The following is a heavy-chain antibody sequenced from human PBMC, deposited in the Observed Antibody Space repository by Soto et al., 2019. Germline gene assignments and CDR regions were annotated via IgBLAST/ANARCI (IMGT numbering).Heavy chain of an antibody. CDR2: IIPIFGTT. D-gene: IGHD6-19*01. J-gene: IGHJ5*02. CDR3: ARASGRGWYNWFDP. CDR1: GVTFSSYG. Sequence: QVQLLQSGAEVKKPGSSVKVSCKASGVTFSSYGISWVRLAPGQGLEFMGGIIPIFGTTNYGHKFRGRVTFTADESTNTTYMELTSLRSEDTAVYYCARASGRGWYNWFDPWGQGTLVTVSS. V-gene: IGHV1-69*01.